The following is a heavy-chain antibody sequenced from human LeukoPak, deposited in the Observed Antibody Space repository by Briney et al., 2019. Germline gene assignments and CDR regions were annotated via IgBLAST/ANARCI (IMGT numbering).Heavy chain of an antibody. CDR3: ARHGLCSSTSCDAFDI. V-gene: IGHV5-51*01. CDR2: IYPGDSDT. D-gene: IGHD2-2*01. J-gene: IGHJ3*02. CDR1: GYSFTSYW. Sequence: GGSLKISCKGSGYSFTSYWIGWVRQMPGKGLEWIGIIYPGDSDTRYSPSFQGQVTISADKSISTAYLQWSSLKASDTATYYCARHGLCSSTSCDAFDIWGQGTMVSVSS.